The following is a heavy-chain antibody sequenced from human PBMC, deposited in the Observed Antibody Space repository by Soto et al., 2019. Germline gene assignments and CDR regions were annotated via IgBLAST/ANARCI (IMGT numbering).Heavy chain of an antibody. CDR1: GFILSDCA. Sequence: EVQLVESGGGLVQPGGSLRLSCATSGFILSDCAMNWVRQAPGKGLEWVSYISSSSSVIDYADSVKGRFTVSRDNARNSLYLQMNSLRAEDTAVYYCARDLSWGSNWYYYMGVWGKGTTVTVSS. V-gene: IGHV3-48*01. D-gene: IGHD7-27*01. CDR3: ARDLSWGSNWYYYMGV. J-gene: IGHJ6*03. CDR2: ISSSSSVI.